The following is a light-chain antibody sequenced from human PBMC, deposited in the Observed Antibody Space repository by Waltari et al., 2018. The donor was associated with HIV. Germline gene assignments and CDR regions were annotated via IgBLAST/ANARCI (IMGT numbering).Light chain of an antibody. V-gene: IGLV3-1*01. CDR3: QVWDSTTVI. CDR2: QDK. Sequence: SFELTQPPSVSVSPGQTASITCSGEKLGDHYACWYQQKPGQSPVMVIDQDKRRPSVSPVVFSASNSGNPATLTSSATQALDEADYYCQVWDSTTVIFGGGTRLTVL. J-gene: IGLJ2*01. CDR1: KLGDHY.